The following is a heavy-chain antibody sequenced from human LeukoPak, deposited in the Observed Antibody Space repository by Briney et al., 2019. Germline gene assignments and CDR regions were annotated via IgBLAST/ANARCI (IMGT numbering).Heavy chain of an antibody. CDR2: ISGDGSRT. V-gene: IGHV3-43*02. D-gene: IGHD6-19*01. CDR1: GFTFDDYA. J-gene: IGHJ4*02. CDR3: AKVRPTRFVESSGWLELGY. Sequence: GGSERLSCAASGFTFDDYAMHWVRQAPGKGLEWVSLISGDGSRTYYADSVKGRFTISRDNSKNSLYLQMNSLRTEDTAFYYCAKVRPTRFVESSGWLELGYWGQETVVPLFS.